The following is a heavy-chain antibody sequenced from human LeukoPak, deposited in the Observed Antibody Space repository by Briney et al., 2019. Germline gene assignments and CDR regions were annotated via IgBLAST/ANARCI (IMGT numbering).Heavy chain of an antibody. V-gene: IGHV3-9*01. CDR3: ARSSGYYYFDFDY. D-gene: IGHD3-22*01. J-gene: IGHJ4*02. CDR1: GFTFDDYA. CDR2: ISWNSFSI. Sequence: GGSLRLSCAASGFTFDDYAMHWVRQAPGKGLEWVSGISWNSFSIGYADSVKGRFTISRDNAKNSLYLQMNSLRAEDTAVYYCARSSGYYYFDFDYWGQGTLVTVSS.